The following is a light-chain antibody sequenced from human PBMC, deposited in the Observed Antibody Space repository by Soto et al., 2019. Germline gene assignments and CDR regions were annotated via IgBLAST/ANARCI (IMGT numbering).Light chain of an antibody. V-gene: IGKV3D-7*01. CDR2: GAS. Sequence: EIVMTQSPATLSLSPGERATLSCRPSQSVTSSYVSWYQQKPGQAPSLLIYGASTRATGIPARFSGSGSGTDFTLTISSLQPEDFAVYYCQQDFNLPITFGQGTRLEIK. J-gene: IGKJ5*01. CDR3: QQDFNLPIT. CDR1: QSVTSSY.